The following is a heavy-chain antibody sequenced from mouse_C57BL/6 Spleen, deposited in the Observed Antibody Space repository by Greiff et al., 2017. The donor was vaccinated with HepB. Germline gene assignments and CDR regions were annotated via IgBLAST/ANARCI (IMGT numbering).Heavy chain of an antibody. J-gene: IGHJ4*01. Sequence: QVQLKQSGPGLVAPSQRLSITCTVSGFSLTSYGVDWVRQSPGKGLEWLGVIWGVGSTNYNSALKSRLSISKDNSKSQVFLKMNSLQTDDTAMYYCASDHGSHAMDYWGQGTSVTVSS. CDR3: ASDHGSHAMDY. D-gene: IGHD1-1*01. V-gene: IGHV2-6*01. CDR1: GFSLTSYG. CDR2: IWGVGST.